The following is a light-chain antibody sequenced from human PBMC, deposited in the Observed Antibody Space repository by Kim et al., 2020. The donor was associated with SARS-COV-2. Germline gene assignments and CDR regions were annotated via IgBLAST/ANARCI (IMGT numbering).Light chain of an antibody. Sequence: VGDRVTITGRASQGISSYLAWYQQKPGKAPKLLIYAASTLQSGVPSRFSGSGSGTDFTLTISSLQPEDFATYYCQQLNSYPPGITFGQGTRLEIK. CDR2: AAS. CDR1: QGISSY. V-gene: IGKV1-9*01. J-gene: IGKJ5*01. CDR3: QQLNSYPPGIT.